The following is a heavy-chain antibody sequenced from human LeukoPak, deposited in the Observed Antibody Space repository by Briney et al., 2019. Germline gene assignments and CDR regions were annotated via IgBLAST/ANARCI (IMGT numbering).Heavy chain of an antibody. Sequence: SETLSLTCTVSGGSISSYYRSWIRQPAGKGLEWIGRIYISGSTNYNPSLKSRVTMSVDTSKNQFSLKLSSVTAADTAVYYCARDYSSSSGKAFDIWGEGTMVTVS. V-gene: IGHV4-4*07. CDR3: ARDYSSSSGKAFDI. D-gene: IGHD6-6*01. J-gene: IGHJ3*02. CDR1: GGSISSYY. CDR2: IYISGST.